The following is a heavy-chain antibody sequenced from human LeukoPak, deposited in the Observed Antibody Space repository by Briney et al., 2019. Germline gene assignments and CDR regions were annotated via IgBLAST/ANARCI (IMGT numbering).Heavy chain of an antibody. D-gene: IGHD3-16*02. CDR3: ASKTLRLGELSLDFDY. V-gene: IGHV1-69*13. Sequence: SVKVSCKASAYTFTSYGISWVRQAPGQGLEWMGEIIPIFGTANYAQKFQGRVTITADESTSTAYMELSSLRSEDTAVYYCASKTLRLGELSLDFDYWGQGTLVTVSS. CDR2: IIPIFGTA. J-gene: IGHJ4*02. CDR1: AYTFTSYG.